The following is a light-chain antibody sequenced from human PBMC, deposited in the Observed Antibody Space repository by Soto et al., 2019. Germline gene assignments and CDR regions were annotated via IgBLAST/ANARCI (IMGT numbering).Light chain of an antibody. V-gene: IGKV3-11*01. CDR1: QSVTSY. CDR3: QQRSNWPLT. Sequence: EIVLTQSPATLSLSPGERATLSCRASQSVTSYLAWYQQKPGQAPRLLIYDASNRATGVPARFSGSGSWTDFTLTISSLEPEDFAVYYCQQRSNWPLTFGVGTNVEIK. J-gene: IGKJ4*01. CDR2: DAS.